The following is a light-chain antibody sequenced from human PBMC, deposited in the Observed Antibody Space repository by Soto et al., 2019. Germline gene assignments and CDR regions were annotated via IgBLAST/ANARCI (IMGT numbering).Light chain of an antibody. V-gene: IGKV3-20*01. J-gene: IGKJ4*01. CDR2: GAS. CDR3: QQYGTSPLT. CDR1: QSVSSNY. Sequence: DIELTQSPSTLSSSPGDRATLSCGASQSVSSNYLAWYQQKPGQGPRLLIYGASRRATAIPDRFSGSGSGTDFTLTITRLEPEDFAVYYCQQYGTSPLTFGGGTKIEIK.